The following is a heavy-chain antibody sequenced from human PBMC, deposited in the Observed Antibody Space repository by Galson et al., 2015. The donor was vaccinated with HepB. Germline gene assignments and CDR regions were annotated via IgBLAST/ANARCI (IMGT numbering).Heavy chain of an antibody. CDR3: TTDSPNYGSYWYFDL. CDR2: IKSKTNGGTT. V-gene: IGHV3-15*01. D-gene: IGHD4-17*01. Sequence: LRLSCAASGFTFSNAWMSWVRQAPGKGMEWVGRIKSKTNGGTTDYAAPVKGRFAISRDDSKNTLYLQMNSLKTEDTAVYYCTTDSPNYGSYWYFDLWGRGTLVTVSS. CDR1: GFTFSNAW. J-gene: IGHJ2*01.